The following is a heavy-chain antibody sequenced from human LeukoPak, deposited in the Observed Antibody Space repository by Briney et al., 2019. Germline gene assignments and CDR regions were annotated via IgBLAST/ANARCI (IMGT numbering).Heavy chain of an antibody. Sequence: PGGSLRLSCAASGXTFSNAWVSWVRQAPGKGLEWVGRFQSATDGGTTDYAAPVKGRFTISRDDSKNTLYLQMNSLKTEDTAVYYCTTKEQWLVRNYYYYYGMDVWGQGTTVTVSS. CDR3: TTKEQWLVRNYYYYYGMDV. D-gene: IGHD6-19*01. CDR2: FQSATDGGTT. V-gene: IGHV3-15*01. CDR1: GXTFSNAW. J-gene: IGHJ6*02.